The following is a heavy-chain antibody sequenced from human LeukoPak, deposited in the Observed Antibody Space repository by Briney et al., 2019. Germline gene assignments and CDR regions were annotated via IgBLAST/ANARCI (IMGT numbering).Heavy chain of an antibody. D-gene: IGHD2-2*01. V-gene: IGHV4-59*08. CDR2: IYYSGTP. J-gene: IGHJ6*02. Sequence: DIYYSGTPNSNPSLKSRVTISLDTSKNQFSLTLRSVTAADTAVYYCASGYCSSTSCYGMDVWGQGTTVTVSS. CDR3: ASGYCSSTSCYGMDV.